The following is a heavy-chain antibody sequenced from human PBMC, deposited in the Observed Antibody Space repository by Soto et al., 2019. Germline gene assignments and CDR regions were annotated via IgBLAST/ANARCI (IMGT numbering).Heavy chain of an antibody. D-gene: IGHD3-3*01. CDR2: IFSNDEK. Sequence: GSGPTLVNPTETLTLTCTVSGFSLSNARMGVSWIRQPPGKALEWLAHIFSNDEKSYSTSLKSRLTISKDTSKSQVVLTMTNMDPVDTATYYCARVETYYDFWSGYYPHTWLDPWGQGTQVTVSS. CDR1: GFSLSNARMG. CDR3: ARVETYYDFWSGYYPHTWLDP. J-gene: IGHJ5*02. V-gene: IGHV2-26*01.